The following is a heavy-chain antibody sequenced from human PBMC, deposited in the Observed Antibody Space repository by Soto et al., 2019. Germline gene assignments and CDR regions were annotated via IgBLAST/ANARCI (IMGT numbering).Heavy chain of an antibody. V-gene: IGHV4-59*01. J-gene: IGHJ4*02. CDR1: GGSISSYY. Sequence: SETLSLTCPVSGGSISSYYWSWVRQPPGKGLEWIGYIYYSGSTNYNPSLKRRVTISVDTSKNQFSLKLSSVTAADTAVYYCARVGYGGYVGETFFAYWGQGTLVTVSS. D-gene: IGHD5-12*01. CDR2: IYYSGST. CDR3: ARVGYGGYVGETFFAY.